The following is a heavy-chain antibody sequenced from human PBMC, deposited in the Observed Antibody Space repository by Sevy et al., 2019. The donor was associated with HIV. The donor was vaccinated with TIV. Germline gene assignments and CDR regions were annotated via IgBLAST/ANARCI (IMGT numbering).Heavy chain of an antibody. CDR1: GFTFSSYA. D-gene: IGHD3-16*02. V-gene: IGHV3-30*04. Sequence: RGSLRLSCAASGFTFSSYAMHWVRQAPGKGLEWVAVISYDGSNKYYADSVKGRFTISRDNSKNTLYLQMNSLRAEDTAVYYCARDQLAFGGVIVERYFDYWGQGTLVTVSS. CDR3: ARDQLAFGGVIVERYFDY. CDR2: ISYDGSNK. J-gene: IGHJ4*02.